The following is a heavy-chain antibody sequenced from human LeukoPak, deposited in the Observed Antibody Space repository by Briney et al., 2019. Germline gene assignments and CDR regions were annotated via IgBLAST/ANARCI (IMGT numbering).Heavy chain of an antibody. CDR3: ARGTRYSSSWYSPDY. CDR2: IYYSGST. V-gene: IGHV4-31*03. J-gene: IGHJ4*02. Sequence: SETLSLTCTVSGGSISSGGYYWSWIRQHPGKGLEWIGYIYYSGSTYYNPSLKSRVTISVDTSKNQFSLKLSSVTAADTAVYYCARGTRYSSSWYSPDYWGQGTLVTVSS. CDR1: GGSISSGGYY. D-gene: IGHD6-13*01.